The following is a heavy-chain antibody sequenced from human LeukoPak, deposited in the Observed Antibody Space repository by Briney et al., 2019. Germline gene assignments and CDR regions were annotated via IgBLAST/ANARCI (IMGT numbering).Heavy chain of an antibody. CDR3: ARGDVDSEIGYYFDY. D-gene: IGHD2-21*02. Sequence: SETLSLTCTVSGGSISSGGYYWSWISQHPGKGLEWIGYIYCSGSTYYNPSLKSRVTISVDTSKNQFSLKLSSVTAADTAVYYCARGDVDSEIGYYFDYWGQGTLVTVSS. CDR1: GGSISSGGYY. CDR2: IYCSGST. J-gene: IGHJ4*02. V-gene: IGHV4-31*03.